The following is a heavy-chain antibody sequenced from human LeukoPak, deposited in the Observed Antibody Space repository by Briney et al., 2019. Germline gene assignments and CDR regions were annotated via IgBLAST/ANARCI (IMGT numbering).Heavy chain of an antibody. Sequence: SETLSLTCSAFDGSISNYYWSWIRQPPGKGMEWIGYAYYSGSTTYNPSLESRVTISVDTSKNQFSLKLTAVTAADTAVYCARNSAVATSRSWFDPWGQGTLVTVSS. J-gene: IGHJ5*02. V-gene: IGHV4-59*08. CDR1: DGSISNYY. CDR3: ARNSAVATSRSWFDP. D-gene: IGHD6-19*01. CDR2: AYYSGST.